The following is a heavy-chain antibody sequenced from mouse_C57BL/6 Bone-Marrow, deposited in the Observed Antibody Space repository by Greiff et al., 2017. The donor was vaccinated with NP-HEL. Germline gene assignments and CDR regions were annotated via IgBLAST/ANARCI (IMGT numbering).Heavy chain of an antibody. CDR1: GYTFTSYW. CDR2: IDPSDSET. D-gene: IGHD2-3*01. Sequence: QVQLKESGAELVRPGSSVKLSCKASGYTFTSYWMHWVKQRPIQGLEWIGNIDPSDSETHYNQKFKDKATLTVDKSSSTAYMQLSSLTSEDSAVYYCARTDGYYGAYWGQGTLVTVSA. CDR3: ARTDGYYGAY. V-gene: IGHV1-52*01. J-gene: IGHJ3*01.